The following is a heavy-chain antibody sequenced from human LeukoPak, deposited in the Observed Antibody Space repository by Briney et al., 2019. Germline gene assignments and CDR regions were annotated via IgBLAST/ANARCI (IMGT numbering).Heavy chain of an antibody. CDR2: ISDDGSYT. Sequence: GGSLRLSCAASGFSFSSHWVPWVRQAPGKGLVWVSRISDDGSYTSNVDSAKGRFTISRDNVNNMLYLHMNSLRAEDTAVYYCASFGISWRSSYWGQGTLVTVSS. D-gene: IGHD2-21*01. V-gene: IGHV3-74*01. CDR1: GFSFSSHW. J-gene: IGHJ4*02. CDR3: ASFGISWRSSY.